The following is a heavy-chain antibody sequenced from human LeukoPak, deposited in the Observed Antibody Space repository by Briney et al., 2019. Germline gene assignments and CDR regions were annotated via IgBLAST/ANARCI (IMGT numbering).Heavy chain of an antibody. V-gene: IGHV4-38-2*02. Sequence: PSETLSLTCAVSDYSITSGYYWGWVRQPPGKGLDWIGSIYYGDTTHYNPSLKSRVTISVETSKNQFSLSLSSVTAAETAVYYCVRELGLRGNRGNDAFDIWGQGTMVTVSS. CDR3: VRELGLRGNRGNDAFDI. CDR1: DYSITSGYY. J-gene: IGHJ3*02. CDR2: IYYGDTT. D-gene: IGHD1/OR15-1a*01.